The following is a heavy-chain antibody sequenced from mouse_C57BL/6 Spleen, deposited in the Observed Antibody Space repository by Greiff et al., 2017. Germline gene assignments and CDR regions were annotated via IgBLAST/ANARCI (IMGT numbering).Heavy chain of an antibody. CDR1: GYTFTSYG. J-gene: IGHJ2*01. CDR3: ARALYYGNYLYYFDY. D-gene: IGHD2-1*01. Sequence: QVQLQQSGAELARPGASVKLSCKASGYTFTSYGISWVKQRTGQGLEWIGEIYPRSGNTYYNEKFKGKATLTADKSSSTAYMELRSLTSEDSAVYFCARALYYGNYLYYFDYWGQGTTLTVSS. V-gene: IGHV1-81*01. CDR2: IYPRSGNT.